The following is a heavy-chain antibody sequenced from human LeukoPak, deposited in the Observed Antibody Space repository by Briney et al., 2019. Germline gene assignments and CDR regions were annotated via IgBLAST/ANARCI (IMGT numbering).Heavy chain of an antibody. Sequence: ASVKVSCKASGYTFTGYYMHWVRQAPGQGLEWMGWINPNSGGTNYAQKFQGRVTMTRDTSISTAYMELSRLRSDDTAVYYCARDRRDGYNPYYFDHWGQGTLVTVSS. CDR3: ARDRRDGYNPYYFDH. J-gene: IGHJ4*02. CDR2: INPNSGGT. V-gene: IGHV1-2*02. D-gene: IGHD5-24*01. CDR1: GYTFTGYY.